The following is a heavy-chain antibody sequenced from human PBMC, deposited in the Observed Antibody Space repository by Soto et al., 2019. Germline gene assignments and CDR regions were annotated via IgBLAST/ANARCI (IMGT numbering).Heavy chain of an antibody. CDR1: GFTFRTYA. V-gene: IGHV3-23*01. CDR3: AKIPTGSGSSKFDY. Sequence: GGSLRLSCAASGFTFRTYAMNWVRQAPGKGLEWTSAISGSGSFTHYADSVRGRFTISRDNSQNQLYLQMNNLRGDDTAMYYCAKIPTGSGSSKFDYWDQGIQVTVSS. CDR2: ISGSGSFT. J-gene: IGHJ4*02. D-gene: IGHD3-10*01.